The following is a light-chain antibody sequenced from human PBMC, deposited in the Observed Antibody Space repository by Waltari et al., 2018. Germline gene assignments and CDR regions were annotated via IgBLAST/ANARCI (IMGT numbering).Light chain of an antibody. Sequence: SSELTQDPSVSVALGQTVRITCQGDSLRRFYASGYQQRAGQAPILVLYGQNNRPSRIPDRFAGSTAGSTASLTITGAQAEDEADYYCHSRDTDSTRVFGGGTRLTV. CDR2: GQN. CDR1: SLRRFY. V-gene: IGLV3-19*01. CDR3: HSRDTDSTRV. J-gene: IGLJ2*01.